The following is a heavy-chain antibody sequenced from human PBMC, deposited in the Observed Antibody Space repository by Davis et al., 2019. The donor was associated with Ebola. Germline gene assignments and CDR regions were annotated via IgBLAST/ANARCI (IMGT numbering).Heavy chain of an antibody. D-gene: IGHD7-27*01. CDR3: ATDRNWDFDY. Sequence: GGSLRLSCAASGFSFSAYYMSWIRQAPGKGLECVSYTSSSGSSIYYADSVKGRFTISRDNAKNSLYLQMNSLRDEDTAVYYCATDRNWDFDYWGQGTLVTVSS. J-gene: IGHJ4*02. CDR1: GFSFSAYY. V-gene: IGHV3-11*04. CDR2: TSSSGSSI.